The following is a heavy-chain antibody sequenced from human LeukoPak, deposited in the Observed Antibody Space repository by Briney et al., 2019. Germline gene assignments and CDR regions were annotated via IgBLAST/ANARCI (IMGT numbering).Heavy chain of an antibody. CDR2: ISSSGKNI. CDR3: ARDPTSGSHPHFDF. D-gene: IGHD1-26*01. V-gene: IGHV3-21*01. CDR1: GFTFSDYS. J-gene: IGHJ4*02. Sequence: GGSLRLSCAASGFTFSDYSINWVRQAPGKGLEWVSSISSSGKNIFYADSVKGRLTISRDNANNSLFLQMNSLRGEDTAVYYCARDPTSGSHPHFDFWGQGILVTVSS.